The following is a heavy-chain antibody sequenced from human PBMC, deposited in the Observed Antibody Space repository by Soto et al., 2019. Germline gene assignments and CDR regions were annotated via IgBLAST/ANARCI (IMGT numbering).Heavy chain of an antibody. Sequence: GGSLRLSCAASGFTFSSYSMNWVRQAPGKGLEWVSSISSSSSYIYYADSVKGRFTISRDNAKNSLYLQMNSLRAEDTAVYYCAREVVTMVRGDDENWFDPWGQGTLVTVSS. CDR1: GFTFSSYS. CDR3: AREVVTMVRGDDENWFDP. V-gene: IGHV3-21*01. CDR2: ISSSSSYI. D-gene: IGHD3-10*01. J-gene: IGHJ5*02.